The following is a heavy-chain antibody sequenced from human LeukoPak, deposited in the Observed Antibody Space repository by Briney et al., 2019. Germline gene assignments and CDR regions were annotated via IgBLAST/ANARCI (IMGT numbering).Heavy chain of an antibody. V-gene: IGHV3-30*18. D-gene: IGHD3-22*01. CDR2: ISYDGSNK. CDR3: AKDSARLRYDSSGLDY. Sequence: GGSLRLSCAASGFTFSSCGMHWVRQAPGKWLEWVAVISYDGSNKYYADSVKGRFTISRDNSKNTLYLQMNSLRAEDTAVYYCAKDSARLRYDSSGLDYWGQGTLVTVSS. J-gene: IGHJ4*02. CDR1: GFTFSSCG.